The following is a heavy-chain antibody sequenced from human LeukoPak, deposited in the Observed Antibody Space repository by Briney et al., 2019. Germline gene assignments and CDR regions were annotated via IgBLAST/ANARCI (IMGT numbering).Heavy chain of an antibody. J-gene: IGHJ4*02. CDR1: GFTFDDYA. CDR2: INWNSGSK. CDR3: AKDFSSGYYYFDF. V-gene: IGHV3-9*01. D-gene: IGHD3-22*01. Sequence: GGSLGLSCAASGFTFDDYAIHWVRQGPGKGLEWVSGINWNSGSKHYADSVKGRFTISRGNAKNSLYLQMNSLKPEDTALYYCAKDFSSGYYYFDFWGQGTLVTVSS.